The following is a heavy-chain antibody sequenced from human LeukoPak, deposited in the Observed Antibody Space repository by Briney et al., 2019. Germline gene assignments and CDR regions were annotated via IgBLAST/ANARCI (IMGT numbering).Heavy chain of an antibody. D-gene: IGHD2-21*02. Sequence: GASVKVSCKASGYTFTGYYMHWVRQAPGQGLEWMGWINPNSGGTNYAQKFQGRVTMTRDTSISTAYMELGRLRSDDTAVYYCARDGAYCGGDCYFDPWGQGTLVTVSS. CDR3: ARDGAYCGGDCYFDP. CDR1: GYTFTGYY. CDR2: INPNSGGT. J-gene: IGHJ5*02. V-gene: IGHV1-2*02.